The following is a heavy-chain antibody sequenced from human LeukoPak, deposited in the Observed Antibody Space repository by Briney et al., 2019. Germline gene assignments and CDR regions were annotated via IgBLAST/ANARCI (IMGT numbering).Heavy chain of an antibody. J-gene: IGHJ4*02. D-gene: IGHD3-10*01. Sequence: PGGSLRLSCAASGFTFSSYAMSWVRQAPGKGLEWVSAISGSGGSTYYADSVQGRFPISRDNSKNTLYLQMNSLRAEDTAVYYCATDWYGSGSYYYFDYWGQGPLVSVST. CDR1: GFTFSSYA. V-gene: IGHV3-23*01. CDR3: ATDWYGSGSYYYFDY. CDR2: ISGSGGST.